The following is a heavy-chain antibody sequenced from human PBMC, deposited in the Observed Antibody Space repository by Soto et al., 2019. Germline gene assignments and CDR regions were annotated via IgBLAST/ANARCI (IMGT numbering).Heavy chain of an antibody. CDR1: GGSISSGGYS. CDR2: IYHSGST. D-gene: IGHD2-2*01. CDR3: AGVPSS. V-gene: IGHV4-30-2*01. Sequence: SETLSLTCAVSGGSISSGGYSWSWIRQPPGKGLEWIGYIYHSGSTYYNSSLKSRVTISVDRSKNQFSLKLSSVTAADTAVYYCAGVPSSWGQGTLDTVSA. J-gene: IGHJ5*02.